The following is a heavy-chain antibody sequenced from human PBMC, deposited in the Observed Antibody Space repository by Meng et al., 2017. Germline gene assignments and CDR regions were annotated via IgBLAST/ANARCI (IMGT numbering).Heavy chain of an antibody. Sequence: ASVKVSCKASGYTFTSYYMHWVRQAPGQGLEWMGIINPSGGRTSYAQKFQGRVTMTRDTSTSTVYMELSSLRSEDTAVYYCARDLAIVAAAGYYFDYWGQGTLVTVSS. CDR1: GYTFTSYY. J-gene: IGHJ4*02. CDR3: ARDLAIVAAAGYYFDY. D-gene: IGHD6-13*01. CDR2: INPSGGRT. V-gene: IGHV1-46*01.